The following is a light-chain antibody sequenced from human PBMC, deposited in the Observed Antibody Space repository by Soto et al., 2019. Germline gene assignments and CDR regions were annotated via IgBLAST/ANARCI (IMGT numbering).Light chain of an antibody. V-gene: IGLV2-14*01. J-gene: IGLJ1*01. CDR1: SSDIGGYDY. CDR2: EVR. Sequence: GLTQPASVSVSPGQSITISCTITSSDIGGYDYVSWYQQRPGKAPKLMIYEVRYRPSGVSNRFSGSKSGNTASLTISGLXAEDEAVYYCCSYTRTSNHYFFGSGTKVTVL. CDR3: CSYTRTSNHYF.